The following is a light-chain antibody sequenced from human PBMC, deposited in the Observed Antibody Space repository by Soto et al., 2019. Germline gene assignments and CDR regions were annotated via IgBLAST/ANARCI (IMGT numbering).Light chain of an antibody. V-gene: IGKV1-5*01. J-gene: IGKJ1*01. CDR1: QSISSW. CDR2: DAS. CDR3: QHYNSYSEA. Sequence: DIPLTQSPATLSESGAARVTMXLRASQSISSWLAWYQQKPGKAPKLLIYDASSLESGVPSRFSGSGSGTEFTLTISSLQPDDFATYYCQHYNSYSEAFGQGTKVDIK.